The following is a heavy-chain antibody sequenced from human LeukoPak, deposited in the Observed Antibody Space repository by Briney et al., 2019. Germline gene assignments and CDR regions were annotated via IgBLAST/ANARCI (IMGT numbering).Heavy chain of an antibody. D-gene: IGHD2-2*01. Sequence: GRSLRLSCAASGFTFSSYAMHWVRQAPGKGLEWVAVISYDGSNKYYADSVKGRFTISRDNSKNTLYLQMNSLRAEDTAVYYCAKGAGYCSSTSCSPDAFDIWGQGTMVTVSS. V-gene: IGHV3-30-3*01. CDR3: AKGAGYCSSTSCSPDAFDI. CDR1: GFTFSSYA. J-gene: IGHJ3*02. CDR2: ISYDGSNK.